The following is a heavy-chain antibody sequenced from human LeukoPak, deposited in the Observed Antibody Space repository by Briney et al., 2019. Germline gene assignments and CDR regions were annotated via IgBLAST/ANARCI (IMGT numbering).Heavy chain of an antibody. CDR1: GGSFSGYY. V-gene: IGHV4-34*01. CDR3: ARDRSGSSSYYSPFDC. Sequence: SETLSLTCAVYGGSFSGYYWSWIRQPPGKGLEWIGEINHSGSTNYNPSLKSRVTISVDTSKNQFSLELSSVTAADTAVYYCARDRSGSSSYYSPFDCWGQGTLVTVSS. D-gene: IGHD3-22*01. J-gene: IGHJ4*02. CDR2: INHSGST.